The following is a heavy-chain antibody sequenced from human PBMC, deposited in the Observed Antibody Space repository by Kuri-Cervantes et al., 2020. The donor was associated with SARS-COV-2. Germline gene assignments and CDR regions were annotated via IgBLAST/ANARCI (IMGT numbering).Heavy chain of an antibody. V-gene: IGHV1-2*06. CDR2: INPNSGGT. D-gene: IGHD1-26*01. Sequence: ASVKVSCKASGYTFTSYGISWVRQAPGQGLEWMGRINPNSGGTNYAQKFQGRVTMTRDTSISTAYMELSRLRSDDTAVYYCARVGRGANAAPDAFDIWGQGTMVTVSS. CDR1: GYTFTSYG. CDR3: ARVGRGANAAPDAFDI. J-gene: IGHJ3*02.